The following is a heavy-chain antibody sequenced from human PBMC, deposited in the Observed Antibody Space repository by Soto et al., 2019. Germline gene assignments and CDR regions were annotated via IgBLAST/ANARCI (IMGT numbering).Heavy chain of an antibody. Sequence: ASVKVSCKVSGYTLTELSMHWVRQAPGKGLEWMGGFDPEDGETIYAQKFQGRVTMTEDTSTDTAYMELSSLRSEDTAVYYCATVRDHCGGERYSSGGVGNFWGQGTLVTVSS. CDR1: GYTLTELS. J-gene: IGHJ4*02. D-gene: IGHD2-21*01. V-gene: IGHV1-24*01. CDR3: ATVRDHCGGERYSSGGVGNF. CDR2: FDPEDGET.